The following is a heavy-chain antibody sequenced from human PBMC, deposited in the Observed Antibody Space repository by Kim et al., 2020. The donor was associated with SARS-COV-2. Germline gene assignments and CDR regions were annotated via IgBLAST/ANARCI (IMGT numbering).Heavy chain of an antibody. J-gene: IGHJ4*02. CDR3: ASFGDRLY. D-gene: IGHD3-10*01. Sequence: SGGTTSNPALKSRVTISVDQSKTQFSRKLSSVTAADTAVYYCASFGDRLYWGQGTLVTVSS. CDR2: SGGT. V-gene: IGHV4-4*02.